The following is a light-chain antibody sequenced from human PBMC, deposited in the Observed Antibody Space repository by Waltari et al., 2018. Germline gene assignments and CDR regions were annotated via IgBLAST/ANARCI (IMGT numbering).Light chain of an antibody. Sequence: QSALSQPASVSGSPGQSLTITCTGASTDLASYNLVAWYQHHPNRAPKLIIYEATKLHSGIAHRFSGAKSGATASLRISGLQADDDADYYCCSYTGSSTSYGCGGGTKVTVL. J-gene: IGLJ1*01. V-gene: IGLV2-23*01. CDR1: STDLASYNL. CDR3: CSYTGSSTSYG. CDR2: EAT.